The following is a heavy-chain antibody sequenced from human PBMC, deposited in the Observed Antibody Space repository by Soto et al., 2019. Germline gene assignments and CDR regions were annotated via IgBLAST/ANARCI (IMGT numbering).Heavy chain of an antibody. V-gene: IGHV3-11*01. Sequence: QVQLVESGGGLVKPGGSLRLSCAASGFTFSDYYMSWXXXXXXXXLEWVSYISSSGSTIYYADSVKGRFTISRDNAKXXXXXXXXXXXXXXXXXXXXXXXXXXXSWSDYWGQGTLVTVSS. CDR3: XXXXXXXSWSDY. CDR2: ISSSGSTI. CDR1: GFTFSDYY. J-gene: IGHJ4*02. D-gene: IGHD6-13*01.